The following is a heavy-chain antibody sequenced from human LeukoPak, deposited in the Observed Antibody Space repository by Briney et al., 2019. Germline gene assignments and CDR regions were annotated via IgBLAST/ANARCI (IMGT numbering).Heavy chain of an antibody. CDR1: GYTFTGYY. D-gene: IGHD4-17*01. CDR2: INPNSGGT. V-gene: IGHV1-2*04. J-gene: IGHJ4*02. Sequence: ASVKVSCKASGYTFTGYYMYWVRQAPGQGLEWMGWINPNSGGTNYAQKFQGWVTMTRDTSISTAYMELSRLRSDDTAVYYCARETSTVTSPYFDYWGQGTLVTVSS. CDR3: ARETSTVTSPYFDY.